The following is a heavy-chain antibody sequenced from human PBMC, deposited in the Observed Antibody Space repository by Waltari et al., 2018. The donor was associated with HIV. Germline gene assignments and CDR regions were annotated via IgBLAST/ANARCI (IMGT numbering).Heavy chain of an antibody. J-gene: IGHJ4*02. CDR3: VKGGGYYDSTGNVPFDY. Sequence: VQLLESGGGLVQSGGSLTLSCAASGFGFSSHAMIWVRQGPGKGLEWVSAIGGGCDRSYYVDSVKGRFTISRDNSKNTLSLQMNGLRAEDTAVYYCVKGGGYYDSTGNVPFDYWGQGSLVTVSS. D-gene: IGHD3-3*01. V-gene: IGHV3-23*01. CDR1: GFGFSSHA. CDR2: IGGGCDRS.